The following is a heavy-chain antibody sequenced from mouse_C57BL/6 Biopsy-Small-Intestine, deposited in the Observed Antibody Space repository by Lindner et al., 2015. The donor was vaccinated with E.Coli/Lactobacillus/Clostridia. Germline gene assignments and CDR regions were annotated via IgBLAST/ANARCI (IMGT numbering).Heavy chain of an antibody. CDR2: IYPNFGTT. CDR3: ARSYGSNWYFDV. D-gene: IGHD1-1*01. J-gene: IGHJ1*03. Sequence: VQLQESGPELVKPGASVKISCEASGYSFTDYNMNWVKQSNGKSLDWIGVIYPNFGTTSYNQKFKGKATLTVDQSSSTAYMQLNSLTSEDSAVYYCARSYGSNWYFDVWGTGTTVTVSS. V-gene: IGHV1-39*01. CDR1: GYSFTDYN.